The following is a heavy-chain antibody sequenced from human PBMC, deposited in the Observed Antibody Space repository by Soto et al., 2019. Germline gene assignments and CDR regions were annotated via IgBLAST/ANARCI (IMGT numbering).Heavy chain of an antibody. D-gene: IGHD3-3*01. CDR1: GGSISSYY. Sequence: SETLSLTCTVSGGSISSYYWSWIRQPPGKGLEWIGYIYYSGSTNYNPSLKSRVTISVDTSRTQFSLKLSSVTAADTAVYYCAGGGDFWSGASRGYFDYWGQGTLVTVSS. CDR2: IYYSGST. J-gene: IGHJ4*02. CDR3: AGGGDFWSGASRGYFDY. V-gene: IGHV4-59*01.